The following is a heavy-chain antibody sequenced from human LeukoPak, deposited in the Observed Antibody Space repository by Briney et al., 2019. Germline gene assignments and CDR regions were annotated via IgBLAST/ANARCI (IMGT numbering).Heavy chain of an antibody. D-gene: IGHD3-16*02. CDR2: ISSGSSTR. Sequence: GGSLRLSCAASGFTFSDYSMNWVRQPPGKGMEWVSYISSGSSTRYFADSGKGRFTPSRDNAKNSLYLQMSSLSAEGTAVYFCARGERSNRYSLFDYWGQGTLVTVSS. CDR1: GFTFSDYS. CDR3: ARGERSNRYSLFDY. V-gene: IGHV3-48*04. J-gene: IGHJ4*02.